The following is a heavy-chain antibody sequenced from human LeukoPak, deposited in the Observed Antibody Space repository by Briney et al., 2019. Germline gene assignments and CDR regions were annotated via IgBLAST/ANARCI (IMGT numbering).Heavy chain of an antibody. CDR2: IYYSGST. V-gene: IGHV4-31*03. Sequence: SETLSLTCTVSGGSISSGGYYWSWIRQHPGKGLEWIGYIYYSGSTYYNPSLKSRVTISVDTSKNQFSLKLSSVTAADTAVYYCARWSVVPAARTRVFDYWGQGTLVTVS. CDR1: GGSISSGGYY. D-gene: IGHD2-2*01. CDR3: ARWSVVPAARTRVFDY. J-gene: IGHJ4*02.